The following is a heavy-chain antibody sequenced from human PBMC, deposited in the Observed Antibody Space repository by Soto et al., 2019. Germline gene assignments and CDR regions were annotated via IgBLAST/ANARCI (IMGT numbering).Heavy chain of an antibody. CDR3: ARGRAVGWNSRDGYNYKFRFDP. V-gene: IGHV4-59*08. J-gene: IGHJ5*02. D-gene: IGHD5-12*01. Sequence: SETLSLTCTVSGGSISSYYWSWIRQPPGKGLEWIGYIYYSGSTNYNPSLKSRVTISVDTSKNQFSLKLSSVTAADTAVYYYARGRAVGWNSRDGYNYKFRFDPWGQGTLVTVSS. CDR2: IYYSGST. CDR1: GGSISSYY.